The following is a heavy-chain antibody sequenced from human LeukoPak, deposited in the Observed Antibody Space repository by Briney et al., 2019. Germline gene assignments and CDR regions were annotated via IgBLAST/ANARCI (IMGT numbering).Heavy chain of an antibody. V-gene: IGHV4-38-2*01. CDR2: IYHSGST. Sequence: SGSLSLTCAVSGGSISSGYYWCWIRQPPGKGLAWIGSIYHSGSTYYNPSLKSRVTISVDTSKNQSSLKLTSATAADTAVYYCASTVFGMIIYNWFDPWGQGTLVTVSS. J-gene: IGHJ5*02. CDR1: GGSISSGYY. D-gene: IGHD3-3*01. CDR3: ASTVFGMIIYNWFDP.